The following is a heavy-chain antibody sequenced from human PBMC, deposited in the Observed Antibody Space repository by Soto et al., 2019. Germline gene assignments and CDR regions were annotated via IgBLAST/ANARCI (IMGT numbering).Heavy chain of an antibody. Sequence: EVQLVESGGGLVKPGGSLRLSCAASGFTFSSYSMNWVRQAPGKGLEWVSSISSSSSYLYYADSVKGRFTISRDNAKHSLYLQMNSLRAEDTAVYYCARGRSGSFDPWGQGPLVTVSS. CDR2: ISSSSSYL. J-gene: IGHJ5*02. CDR3: ARGRSGSFDP. V-gene: IGHV3-21*01. CDR1: GFTFSSYS. D-gene: IGHD3-10*01.